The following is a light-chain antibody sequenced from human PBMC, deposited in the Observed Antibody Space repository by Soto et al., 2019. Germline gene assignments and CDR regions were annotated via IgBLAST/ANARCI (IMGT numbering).Light chain of an antibody. J-gene: IGKJ2*01. V-gene: IGKV2-28*01. CDR3: MQALQTPYT. CDR2: LGF. Sequence: EIVMTQSPPSLTVTPGEPASISCRSSQRLLHSNGNNFLDWYLQKPGQSPQLLIYLGFNRASGVPDRVSGSGAGTDFTVKIRRVEAADGGVYDCMQALQTPYTFGQGTKLEIK. CDR1: QRLLHSNGNNF.